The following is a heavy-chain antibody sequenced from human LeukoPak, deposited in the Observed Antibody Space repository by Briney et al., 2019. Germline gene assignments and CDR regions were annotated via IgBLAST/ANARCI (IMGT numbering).Heavy chain of an antibody. D-gene: IGHD3-22*01. J-gene: IGHJ4*02. Sequence: ASVKVSCKASGYTFTSYYMHWVRQAPGQGLEWMGIINPSGGSTSYAQKFQGRVTMTRDTSTSTVHMELSSLRSEDTAVYYCARSGYDSSGYYYQHPDYWGQGTLVTVSS. V-gene: IGHV1-46*01. CDR1: GYTFTSYY. CDR2: INPSGGST. CDR3: ARSGYDSSGYYYQHPDY.